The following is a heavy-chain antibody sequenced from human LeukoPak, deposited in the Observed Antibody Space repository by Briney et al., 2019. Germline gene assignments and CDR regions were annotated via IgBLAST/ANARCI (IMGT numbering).Heavy chain of an antibody. CDR2: IYSGGST. CDR3: ARATITMIGQGAFDI. CDR1: GFTVSSNY. D-gene: IGHD3-10*02. J-gene: IGHJ3*02. V-gene: IGHV3-53*01. Sequence: GGSLRLSCAASGFTVSSNYMSWVRQAPGKGLEWVSVIYSGGSTYYADSVKGRFTISRDNSKNTLYLQMNSLRAEDTAVYYCARATITMIGQGAFDIWGQGTMVTVSS.